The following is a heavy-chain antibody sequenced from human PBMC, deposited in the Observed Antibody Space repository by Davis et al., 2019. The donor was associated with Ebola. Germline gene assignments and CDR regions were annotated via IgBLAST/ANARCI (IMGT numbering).Heavy chain of an antibody. V-gene: IGHV1-18*01. Sequence: ASVKVSCKASGYTFTSYGISWVRQAPGQGLEWMGWISAYNGNTNYAQKLQGRVTMTTDTSTSTAYMELRSLRSDDTAVYYCARVSIDYGDYWFDPWGQGTLVTVSS. CDR2: ISAYNGNT. J-gene: IGHJ5*02. CDR1: GYTFTSYG. CDR3: ARVSIDYGDYWFDP. D-gene: IGHD4-17*01.